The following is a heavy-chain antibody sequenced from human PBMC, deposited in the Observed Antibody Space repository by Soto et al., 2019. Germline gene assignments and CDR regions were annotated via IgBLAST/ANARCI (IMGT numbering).Heavy chain of an antibody. J-gene: IGHJ5*02. CDR2: IYYSGST. Sequence: SETLSLTCTGSGGSIRSYYWSWIRQPPGKGLEWIGYIYYSGSTNYNPSLKSRVTISVDTSKNQFSLKLSSVTAADTAVYYCERGTPRLWVKSNHIVLWGQGISVTV. V-gene: IGHV4-59*01. D-gene: IGHD3-10*01. CDR1: GGSIRSYY. CDR3: ERGTPRLWVKSNHIVL.